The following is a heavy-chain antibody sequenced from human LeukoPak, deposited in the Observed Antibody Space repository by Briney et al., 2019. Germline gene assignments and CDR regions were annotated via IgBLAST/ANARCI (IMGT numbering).Heavy chain of an antibody. Sequence: PGGSLRLSCVASGFTFSFYWMSWVRQAPGKGLEWVANMKQDGTESQYVDSVKGRFTISRDSAKNSVHLQMNSLRAEDTAVYYCAFGGVIAWYFDYWGQGTLVTVSS. CDR3: AFGGVIAWYFDY. CDR1: GFTFSFYW. J-gene: IGHJ4*02. V-gene: IGHV3-7*01. D-gene: IGHD3-16*02. CDR2: MKQDGTES.